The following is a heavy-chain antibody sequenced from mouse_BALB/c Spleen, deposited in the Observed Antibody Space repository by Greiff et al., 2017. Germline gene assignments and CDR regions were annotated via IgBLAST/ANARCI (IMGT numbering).Heavy chain of an antibody. Sequence: EVKLVESGGGLVQPGGSRKLSCAASGFTFSSFGMHWVRQAPEKGLEWVAYISSGSSTIYYADTVKGRFTISRDNPKNTLFLQMTSLRSEDTAMYYCARSRYAMDYWGQGTSVTVSS. CDR3: ARSRYAMDY. V-gene: IGHV5-17*02. CDR2: ISSGSSTI. J-gene: IGHJ4*01. CDR1: GFTFSSFG.